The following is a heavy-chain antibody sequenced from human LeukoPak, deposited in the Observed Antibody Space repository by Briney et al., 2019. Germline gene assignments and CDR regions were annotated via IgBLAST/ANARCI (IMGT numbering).Heavy chain of an antibody. Sequence: GGSLRLSCAASEFTFNNYGMHWVRQAPGKGLEWVAVIWYDGSKTYYADSVKGRFTISRDNSKDTLYLQMNSLRAEDTAVYYCARDLSGGSYLVFDMWGQGTTVTVSS. CDR3: ARDLSGGSYLVFDM. CDR2: IWYDGSKT. D-gene: IGHD1-26*01. V-gene: IGHV3-33*01. CDR1: EFTFNNYG. J-gene: IGHJ3*02.